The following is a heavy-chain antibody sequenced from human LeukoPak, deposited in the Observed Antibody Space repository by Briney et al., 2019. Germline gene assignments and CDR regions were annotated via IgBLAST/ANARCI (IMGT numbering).Heavy chain of an antibody. CDR1: GGSISSSSYY. CDR2: IYYSGST. CDR3: ARVYSSGSYWFDP. V-gene: IGHV4-39*07. D-gene: IGHD6-19*01. J-gene: IGHJ5*02. Sequence: PSETLSLTCTVSGGSISSSSYYWGWIRQPPGKGLEWIGSIYYSGSTYYNPSLKSRVTISVDTSKNQFSLKLSSVTAADTAVYYCARVYSSGSYWFDPWGQGTLVTVSS.